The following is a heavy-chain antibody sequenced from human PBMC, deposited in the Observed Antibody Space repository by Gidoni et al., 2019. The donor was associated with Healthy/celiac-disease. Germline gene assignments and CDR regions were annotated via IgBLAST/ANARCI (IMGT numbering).Heavy chain of an antibody. D-gene: IGHD5-18*01. V-gene: IGHV3-23*01. Sequence: EVQLLDSGGGLVQPGGSLRLSCAASGFTFSSYAMSWIRQAPGKGLEWVSAIRGSGGSTYYADSVKGRFTISRDNSKNTLYLQMNSLRAEDTAVYYCAKSAWIQLWLRTFYYYYYGMDVWGQGTTVTVSS. J-gene: IGHJ6*02. CDR3: AKSAWIQLWLRTFYYYYYGMDV. CDR1: GFTFSSYA. CDR2: IRGSGGST.